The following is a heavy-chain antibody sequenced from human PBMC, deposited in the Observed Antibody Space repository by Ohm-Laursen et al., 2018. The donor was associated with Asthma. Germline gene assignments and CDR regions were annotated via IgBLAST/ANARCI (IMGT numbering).Heavy chain of an antibody. D-gene: IGHD3-10*01. CDR2: IYPGGAT. Sequence: SLRLSCSAAGFTFTSYSMSWVRQAPEKGLEWVSDIYPGGATFYADSVKGRFTISRDDSKNTLTLQMSSLRGDDTAVYYCARGQGAGDISGSDPFDLWGQGTTVIVSS. V-gene: IGHV3-53*01. J-gene: IGHJ3*01. CDR1: GFTFTSYS. CDR3: ARGQGAGDISGSDPFDL.